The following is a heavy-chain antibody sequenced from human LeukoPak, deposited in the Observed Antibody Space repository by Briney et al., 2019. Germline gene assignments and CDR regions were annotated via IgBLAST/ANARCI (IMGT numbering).Heavy chain of an antibody. CDR2: INHSGST. CDR3: ARGRRVRYFDL. CDR1: GGSFSGYY. D-gene: IGHD3-10*01. J-gene: IGHJ2*01. V-gene: IGHV4-34*01. Sequence: SGTLSLTCAVSGGSFSGYYWSWIRQPPGKGLEWIGEINHSGSTNYNPSLKSRVTMSVDTSKNQFSLKLSSVPAADTAVYYCARGRRVRYFDLWGRGTMVTVSS.